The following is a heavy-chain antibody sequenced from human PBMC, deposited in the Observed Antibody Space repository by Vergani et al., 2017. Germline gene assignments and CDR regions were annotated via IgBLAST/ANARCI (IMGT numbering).Heavy chain of an antibody. CDR2: IYPDDSDT. V-gene: IGHV5-51*03. J-gene: IGHJ2*01. Sequence: EVQLVQSGAELKKPGESLKISCKGSGYNFPNYWIGWVRQMPGKGLEWMGSIYPDDSDTRYSPSFQGQVTISGDKSISTAYLQWSSLKASDTAMYYCARLRRVGATTYWYFDLWGRGTLVTVSS. CDR3: ARLRRVGATTYWYFDL. CDR1: GYNFPNYW. D-gene: IGHD1-26*01.